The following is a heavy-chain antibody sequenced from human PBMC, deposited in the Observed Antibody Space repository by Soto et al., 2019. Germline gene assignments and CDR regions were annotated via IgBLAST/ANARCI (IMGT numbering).Heavy chain of an antibody. D-gene: IGHD1-7*01. CDR3: ARGGNIWNYGSWFDP. Sequence: QVQLVESGGGVVQPGRSLRLSCAASGFTFRTYGMHWVRQAPGKGLEWVAVIWYDGSDIYYTDSVKGRFTISRDNSKNTLYLQMNSLRAEDTAVYYCARGGNIWNYGSWFDPWGQGTLVTVSS. J-gene: IGHJ5*02. V-gene: IGHV3-33*01. CDR1: GFTFRTYG. CDR2: IWYDGSDI.